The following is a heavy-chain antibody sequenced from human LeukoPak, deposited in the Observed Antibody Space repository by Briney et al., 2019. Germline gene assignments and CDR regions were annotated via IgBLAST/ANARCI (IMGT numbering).Heavy chain of an antibody. V-gene: IGHV1-8*02. CDR1: GYTFATYG. CDR2: MNPNSGNT. CDR3: ARFPYYDFWSGYYRRHFDY. Sequence: GASVKVSCKASGYTFATYGINWVRQATGQGLEWMGWMNPNSGNTGYAQKFQGRVTMTRNTSISTAYMELSSLRSEDTAVYYCARFPYYDFWSGYYRRHFDYWGQGTLVTVSS. D-gene: IGHD3-3*01. J-gene: IGHJ4*02.